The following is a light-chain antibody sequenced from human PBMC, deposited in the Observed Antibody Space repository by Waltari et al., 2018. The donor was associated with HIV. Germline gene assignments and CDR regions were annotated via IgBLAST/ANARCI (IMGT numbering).Light chain of an antibody. CDR1: SRDVGSYNL. J-gene: IGLJ3*02. Sequence: QSALTQPASVSGSPGQSITIYCTGTSRDVGSYNLVSWYQQHPGKAPKLMIYEGSKRPSGVSNRFSGSKSGNTASLTISGLQAEDEADYYCCSYAGSSTSWVFGGGTKLTVL. CDR2: EGS. CDR3: CSYAGSSTSWV. V-gene: IGLV2-23*01.